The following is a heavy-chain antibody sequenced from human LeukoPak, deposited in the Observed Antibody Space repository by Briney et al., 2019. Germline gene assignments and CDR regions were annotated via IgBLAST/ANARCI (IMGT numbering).Heavy chain of an antibody. D-gene: IGHD3-16*02. CDR3: AITSTRGIYRFLDY. V-gene: IGHV1-18*01. CDR2: ISPYNGNT. CDR1: GYTFTNYA. Sequence: ASEPVPHKASGYTFTNYARTWVRQAPGQGLEWMGWISPYNGNTNFAQNLQGRVTMTTDTATSTAYMELRDLRSDDTAMYYCAITSTRGIYRFLDYWGERWLLTVSS. J-gene: IGHJ4*01.